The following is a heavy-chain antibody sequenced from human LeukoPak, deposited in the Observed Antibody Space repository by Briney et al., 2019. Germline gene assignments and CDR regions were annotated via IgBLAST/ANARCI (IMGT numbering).Heavy chain of an antibody. CDR1: GFTFSSYA. Sequence: GGSLRLSCAASGFTFSSYAMHWVRQAPGKGLEWVAVISYDGSNKYYADSVKGRFTISRDNSKNTLYLQMNSLRAEDTAVYYCARGGRWGIAAAGIYYYYYYMDVWGKGTTVTVSS. D-gene: IGHD6-13*01. V-gene: IGHV3-30-3*01. CDR2: ISYDGSNK. CDR3: ARGGRWGIAAAGIYYYYYYMDV. J-gene: IGHJ6*03.